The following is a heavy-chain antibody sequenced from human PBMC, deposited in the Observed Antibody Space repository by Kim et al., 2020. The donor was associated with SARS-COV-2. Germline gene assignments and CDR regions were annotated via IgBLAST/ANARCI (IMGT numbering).Heavy chain of an antibody. CDR3: ARHGIEVAGALIGC. D-gene: IGHD6-19*01. CDR2: ISYSGST. V-gene: IGHV4-39*01. J-gene: IGHJ4*02. Sequence: SETLSLTCTVSGGSISSSSYYWGWLRQPPGKGLEWIGRISYSGSTYYNPSLKSRATISVDTSKNEFSLKLSSVTAADTAVYYCARHGIEVAGALIGCWGQGTLVTVSS. CDR1: GGSISSSSYY.